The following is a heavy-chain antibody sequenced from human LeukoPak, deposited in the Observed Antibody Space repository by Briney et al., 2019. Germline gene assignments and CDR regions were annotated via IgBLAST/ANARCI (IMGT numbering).Heavy chain of an antibody. CDR2: ISYDGSNK. CDR3: AKDPGHYYDSSGLNWFDP. CDR1: GFTFSSYA. Sequence: PAGGSLRLSCAASGFTFSSYAMHWVRQAPGKGLEWVTVISYDGSNKYYADSVKGRFTISRDNSKNTLYLQMNSLRPEDTAVYFCAKDPGHYYDSSGLNWFDPWGQGTLVTVSS. J-gene: IGHJ5*02. V-gene: IGHV3-30*18. D-gene: IGHD3-22*01.